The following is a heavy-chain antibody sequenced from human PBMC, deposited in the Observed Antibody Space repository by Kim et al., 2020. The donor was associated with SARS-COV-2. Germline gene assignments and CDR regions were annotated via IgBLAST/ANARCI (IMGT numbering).Heavy chain of an antibody. Sequence: GGSLRLSCAASGFTFSSYAMSWVRQAPGKGLEWVSAISGSGGSTYYADSVKGRFTISRDNSKNTLYLQMNSLRAEDTAVYYCAKSGSWYYDSSGQLLDAFDIWGQGTMVTVSS. J-gene: IGHJ3*02. CDR2: ISGSGGST. V-gene: IGHV3-23*01. CDR1: GFTFSSYA. CDR3: AKSGSWYYDSSGQLLDAFDI. D-gene: IGHD3-22*01.